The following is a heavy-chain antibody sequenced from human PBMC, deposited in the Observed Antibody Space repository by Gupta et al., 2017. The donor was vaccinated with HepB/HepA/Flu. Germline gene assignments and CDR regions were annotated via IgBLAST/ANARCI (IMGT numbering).Heavy chain of an antibody. D-gene: IGHD3-16*01. Sequence: SSYGMHWVRQAPGKGLEWVAVISYDGSNKYYADSVKGRFTISRDNSKNTLYLQMNSLRAEDTAVYYCAKEGVRAYYFDYWGQGTLVTVSS. CDR1: SSYG. CDR3: AKEGVRAYYFDY. V-gene: IGHV3-30*18. CDR2: ISYDGSNK. J-gene: IGHJ4*02.